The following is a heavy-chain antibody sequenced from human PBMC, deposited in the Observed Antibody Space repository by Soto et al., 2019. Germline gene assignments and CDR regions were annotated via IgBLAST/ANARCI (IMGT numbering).Heavy chain of an antibody. V-gene: IGHV3-53*01. CDR3: ARHYYDSGGGFDY. J-gene: IGHJ4*02. CDR1: GFTVSSNY. Sequence: PGGSLRLSCAASGFTVSSNYMSWVRQAPGKGLEWVSVIYSGGSTYYADSVKGRFTISRDNSKNTLYLQMNSLRAEDTAVYYCARHYYDSGGGFDYWGQGTLVTVSS. CDR2: IYSGGST. D-gene: IGHD3-22*01.